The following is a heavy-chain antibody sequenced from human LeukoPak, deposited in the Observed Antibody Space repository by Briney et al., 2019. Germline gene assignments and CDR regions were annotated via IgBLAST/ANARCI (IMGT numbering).Heavy chain of an antibody. Sequence: SETLSLTCTVSGGSISSYYWSWIRQPPGKGLEWIGYIYYSGSTNYNPSLKSLVTISVDTSKNQFSLKLSSVTAADTAVYYCAKSTQLRGGIATDFDSWGQGTLVTVSS. CDR2: IYYSGST. CDR1: GGSISSYY. CDR3: AKSTQLRGGIATDFDS. J-gene: IGHJ4*02. V-gene: IGHV4-59*01. D-gene: IGHD3-16*02.